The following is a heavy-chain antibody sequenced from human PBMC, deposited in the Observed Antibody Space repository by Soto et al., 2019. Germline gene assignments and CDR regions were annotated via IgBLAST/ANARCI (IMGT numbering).Heavy chain of an antibody. Sequence: PGGSLRLSCAASGFTFSDYYMSWIRQAPGKGLEWVSYISSSSSYTNYADSVKGRFTISRDNAKNSLYLQMNSLRAEDTAVYYCASGIDITRYYYDSSGPDQPIDYWGQGTLVTVSS. J-gene: IGHJ4*02. CDR3: ASGIDITRYYYDSSGPDQPIDY. V-gene: IGHV3-11*03. CDR1: GFTFSDYY. CDR2: ISSSSSYT. D-gene: IGHD3-22*01.